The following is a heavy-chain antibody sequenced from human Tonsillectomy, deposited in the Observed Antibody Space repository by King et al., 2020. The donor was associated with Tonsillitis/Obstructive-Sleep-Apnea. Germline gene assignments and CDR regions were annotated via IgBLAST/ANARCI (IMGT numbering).Heavy chain of an antibody. CDR1: IGSVSSSSYY. CDR2: IYYDGTT. J-gene: IGHJ6*03. V-gene: IGHV4-39*01. D-gene: IGHD2-15*01. Sequence: QLQESGPGMVKPSETLSLTCTVSIGSVSSSSYYWGWIRQPPGKGLQWIGSIYYDGTTYYNPSLQSRVTISVDTSKNQFSLQLNSVTAADTAIYYCARHANDINYYYYMAVWGKGTTVTVSS. CDR3: ARHANDINYYYYMAV.